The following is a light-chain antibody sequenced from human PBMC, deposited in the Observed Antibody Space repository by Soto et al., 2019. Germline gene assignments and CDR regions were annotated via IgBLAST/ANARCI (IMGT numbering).Light chain of an antibody. J-gene: IGLJ3*02. V-gene: IGLV2-14*01. Sequence: QSVLTQPASVSGSPGQSITISCTGTSSDVGGYNYVSWYQQHPGKVPKLMIYEVSNRPSGISNRFSGSKSGNTASLTISGLQAEDEDDYHCASYTTSTTGVFGGGTKLTV. CDR1: SSDVGGYNY. CDR2: EVS. CDR3: ASYTTSTTGV.